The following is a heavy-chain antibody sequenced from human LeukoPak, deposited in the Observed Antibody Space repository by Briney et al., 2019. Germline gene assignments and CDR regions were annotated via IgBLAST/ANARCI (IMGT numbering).Heavy chain of an antibody. J-gene: IGHJ4*02. Sequence: GRSLRPSCVASGFSPSSYWMSWVRQAPGKGLEWVANIKEDGREKYYVGSVKGRFTISRDNAKNSLYLQMNSLRAEDTAVYYCARDPSWGSPSGYFDYWGQGTLVTVSS. D-gene: IGHD7-27*01. CDR3: ARDPSWGSPSGYFDY. CDR2: IKEDGREK. CDR1: GFSPSSYW. V-gene: IGHV3-7*03.